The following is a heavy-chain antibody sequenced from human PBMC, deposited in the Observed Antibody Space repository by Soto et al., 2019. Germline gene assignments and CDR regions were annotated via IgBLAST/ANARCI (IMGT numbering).Heavy chain of an antibody. CDR2: IWYDGSNK. V-gene: IGHV3-33*01. CDR3: AREELRFLEWLPNFDY. Sequence: GGSLRLSCGASGFTFSGYGRHWVRQAPGKGLEWVAVIWYDGSNKYYADSVKGRFTISRDNSKNTLYLQMNSLRAEDTAVYYCAREELRFLEWLPNFDYWGQGTLVTVSS. D-gene: IGHD3-3*01. CDR1: GFTFSGYG. J-gene: IGHJ4*02.